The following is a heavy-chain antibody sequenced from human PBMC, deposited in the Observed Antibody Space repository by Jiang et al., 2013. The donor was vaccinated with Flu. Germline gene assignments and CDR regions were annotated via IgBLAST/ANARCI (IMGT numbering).Heavy chain of an antibody. D-gene: IGHD6-6*01. CDR3: AREPRSSYYYYYMDV. Sequence: LKSRVTISVDTSKNQFSLKLSSVTAADTAVYYCAREPRSSYYYYYMDVWGKGTTVTVSS. J-gene: IGHJ6*03. V-gene: IGHV4-31*02.